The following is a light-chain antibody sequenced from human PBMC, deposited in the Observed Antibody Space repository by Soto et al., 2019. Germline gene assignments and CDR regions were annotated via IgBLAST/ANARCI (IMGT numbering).Light chain of an antibody. Sequence: QSVLTQPASVSDSPGQSITISCIGTSSDIGAFNHVSWHQQHPGKAPKLIIYDVINRPSGVSNRFSGSKTGNTASLIISGLQAEDEADYYCSSYTSSSSYVFGSGTKVTAL. CDR2: DVI. J-gene: IGLJ1*01. CDR1: SSDIGAFNH. V-gene: IGLV2-14*03. CDR3: SSYTSSSSYV.